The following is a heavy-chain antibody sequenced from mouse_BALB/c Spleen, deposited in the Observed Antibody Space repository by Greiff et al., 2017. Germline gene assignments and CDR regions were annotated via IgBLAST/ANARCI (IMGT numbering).Heavy chain of an antibody. J-gene: IGHJ4*01. CDR2: ISSGGSYT. CDR3: TREGNYVGDYAMDY. V-gene: IGHV5-6-4*01. D-gene: IGHD2-1*01. CDR1: GFTFSSYT. Sequence: EVQRVESGGGLVKPGGSLKLSCAASGFTFSSYTMSWVRQTPEKRLEWVATISSGGSYTYYPDSVKGRFTISRDNAKNTLYLQMSSLKSEDTAMYYCTREGNYVGDYAMDYWGQGTSVTVSS.